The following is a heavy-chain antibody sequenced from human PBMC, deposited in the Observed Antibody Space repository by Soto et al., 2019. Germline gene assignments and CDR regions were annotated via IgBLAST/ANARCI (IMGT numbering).Heavy chain of an antibody. Sequence: QITLKESGPTLVKPTQTLTLTCTFSGFSLSTTGVGVGWIRQPPGKALEWLALIYWDGEKHYSPSLKSRLTITKDTSKNQVVLTMTNMDPVDTATYYCAHRPWYAFEPWGQGILVTVSS. CDR1: GFSLSTTGVG. V-gene: IGHV2-5*02. CDR3: AHRPWYAFEP. J-gene: IGHJ5*02. CDR2: IYWDGEK. D-gene: IGHD6-13*01.